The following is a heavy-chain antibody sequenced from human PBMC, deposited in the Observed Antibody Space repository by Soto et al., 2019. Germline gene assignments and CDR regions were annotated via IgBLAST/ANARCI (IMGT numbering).Heavy chain of an antibody. CDR2: MNPNSGNT. Sequence: ASVKVSCKASGYTFTNYDINRVRQATGQGLEWMGWMNPNSGNTGYAQKFQGRVTMTRNTSISTAYMGLSSLRSEDTAVYYCAGVRATVSTGGMDVWGQGXTVTVYS. J-gene: IGHJ6*02. V-gene: IGHV1-8*01. CDR3: AGVRATVSTGGMDV. D-gene: IGHD4-17*01. CDR1: GYTFTNYD.